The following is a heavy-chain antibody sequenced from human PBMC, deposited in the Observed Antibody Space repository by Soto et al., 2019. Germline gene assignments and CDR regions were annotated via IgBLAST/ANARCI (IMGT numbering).Heavy chain of an antibody. CDR2: ISAYNGNT. CDR1: GYTFTSYG. Sequence: GASVKVSCPASGYTFTSYGISWVRQAPGQGLEWMGWISAYNGNTNYAQKLQGRVTMTTDTSTSTAYMELRSLRSDDTAVYYCARERRIVPRVLRYGMDGWGQGNTVAV. V-gene: IGHV1-18*01. J-gene: IGHJ6*02. CDR3: ARERRIVPRVLRYGMDG. D-gene: IGHD2-21*01.